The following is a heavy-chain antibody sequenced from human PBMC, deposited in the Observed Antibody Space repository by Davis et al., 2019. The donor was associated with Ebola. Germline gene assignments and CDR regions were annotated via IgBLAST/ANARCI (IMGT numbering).Heavy chain of an antibody. Sequence: GESLKISCAASGFTFSSYWMSWVRQAPGKGLEWVANIKQDGSEKYYVDSVKGRFTISRDNAKNSLYLQMNSLRAEDTAVYYCAITRGGIAAAGTLFDYWGQGTLVTVSS. CDR1: GFTFSSYW. J-gene: IGHJ4*02. D-gene: IGHD6-13*01. CDR3: AITRGGIAAAGTLFDY. CDR2: IKQDGSEK. V-gene: IGHV3-7*03.